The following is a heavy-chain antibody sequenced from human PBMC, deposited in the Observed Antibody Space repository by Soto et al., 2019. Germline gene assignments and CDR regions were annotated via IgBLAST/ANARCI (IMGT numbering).Heavy chain of an antibody. V-gene: IGHV3-33*01. D-gene: IGHD3-9*01. CDR1: GFTFSSYG. J-gene: IGHJ5*02. CDR3: ERDQVAEILTGYYGNWFDP. Sequence: VQLVESGGGVVQPGRSLRLSCAASGFTFSSYGMHWVRQAPGKGLERVAVIWYDGSNKYYADSVKGRFTISRDNSNHTLYLQMNRLRAEDTAVYYCERDQVAEILTGYYGNWFDPWGQGTLVTVSS. CDR2: IWYDGSNK.